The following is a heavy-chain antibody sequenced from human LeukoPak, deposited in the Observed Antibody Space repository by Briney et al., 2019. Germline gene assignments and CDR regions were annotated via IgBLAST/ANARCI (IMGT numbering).Heavy chain of an antibody. CDR1: GFTFSGST. J-gene: IGHJ6*02. CDR3: TSPIHYGDYDYYYGMDV. Sequence: GGSLKLSCAASGFTFSGSTMHWVRQASGKGLEWVGRITNKANSNAYAYAASVKGRFTISRDDSKNTAYLQINSLKTEDTAVYYCTSPIHYGDYDYYYGMDVWGQGTTVTVSS. D-gene: IGHD4-17*01. V-gene: IGHV3-73*01. CDR2: ITNKANSNAY.